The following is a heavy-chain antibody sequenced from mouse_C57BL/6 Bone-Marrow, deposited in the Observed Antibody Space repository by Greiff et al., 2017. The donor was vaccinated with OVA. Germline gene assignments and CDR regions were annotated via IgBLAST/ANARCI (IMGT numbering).Heavy chain of an antibody. CDR3: AGSGYWFAY. CDR2: IYPRSGNT. V-gene: IGHV1-81*01. Sequence: VKLQQSGAELARPGASVKLSCKASGYTFTSYGISWVKQRTGQGLEWIGEIYPRSGNTYYNEKFKGKATLTADKSSSTAYMELRSLTSEDSAVYFCAGSGYWFAYWGQGTLVTVSA. J-gene: IGHJ3*01. CDR1: GYTFTSYG. D-gene: IGHD3-2*02.